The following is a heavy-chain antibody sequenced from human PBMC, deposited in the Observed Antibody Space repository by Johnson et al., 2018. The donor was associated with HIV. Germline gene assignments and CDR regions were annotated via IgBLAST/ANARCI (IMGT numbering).Heavy chain of an antibody. V-gene: IGHV3-11*04. CDR3: TRANRGRNDAFDI. D-gene: IGHD2-15*01. J-gene: IGHJ3*02. CDR1: GLTFSDYY. CDR2: ISSSGSTM. Sequence: QMQLVESGGGLVKPGGSLRLSCAAPGLTFSDYYMTWIRQAPGKGLEWVSYISSSGSTMYYADSVKGRFTISRDNAKNSLYLQMNSLRAGDTAVYYCTRANRGRNDAFDIWGQGTMVTVSS.